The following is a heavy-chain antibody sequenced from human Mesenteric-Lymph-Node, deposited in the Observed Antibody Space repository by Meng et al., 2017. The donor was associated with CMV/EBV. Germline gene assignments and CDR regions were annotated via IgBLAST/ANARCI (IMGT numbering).Heavy chain of an antibody. J-gene: IGHJ4*02. CDR1: GFTFSSYG. V-gene: IGHV3-30*02. D-gene: IGHD3-16*01. CDR3: ARNWGPIDY. Sequence: GESLKISCAASGFTFSSYGMHWVRQAPGKGLEWVAFIRYDGSNKYYADSVKGRFTISRDNAHNSLYLEMNSLRAEDTAVYYCARNWGPIDYWGQGTLVTVSS. CDR2: IRYDGSNK.